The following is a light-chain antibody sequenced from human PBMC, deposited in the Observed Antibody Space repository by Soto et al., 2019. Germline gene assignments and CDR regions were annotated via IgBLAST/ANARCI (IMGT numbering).Light chain of an antibody. J-gene: IGKJ1*01. CDR3: QKYNGALWA. V-gene: IGKV1-27*01. CDR1: QGISNY. CDR2: AAS. Sequence: DIRLTQSPSSLSASVGDRVTITCRASQGISNYVAWYQQKPGPVPKLLIYAASALQLGVPSRFSGSGSGTDFTLTISSLQPEDVANYYCQKYNGALWAFGQGTKVEI.